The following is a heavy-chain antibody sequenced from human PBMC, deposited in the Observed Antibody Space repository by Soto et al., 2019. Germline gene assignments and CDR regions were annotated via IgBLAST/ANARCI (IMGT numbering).Heavy chain of an antibody. CDR2: ISSSSSTI. CDR1: GFTFSSYS. J-gene: IGHJ5*02. CDR3: ARDHMVRGVNPSYL. V-gene: IGHV3-48*02. D-gene: IGHD3-10*01. Sequence: HPGGSLRLSCAASGFTFSSYSMNWVRQAPGKGLEWVSYISSSSSTIYYADSVKGRFTISRDNAKNSLYLQMNSLRDEDTAVYYCARDHMVRGVNPSYLWGQGTLVTVSS.